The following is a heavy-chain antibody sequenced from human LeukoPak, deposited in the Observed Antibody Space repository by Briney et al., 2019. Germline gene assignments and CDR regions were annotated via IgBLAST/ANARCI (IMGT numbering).Heavy chain of an antibody. CDR1: GGSISSGSYY. J-gene: IGHJ6*03. CDR2: IYTSGST. CDR3: ARGAPYCSGGSCYYMDV. Sequence: SETLSLTCAVSGGSISSGSYYWSWIRQPAGKGLEWIGRIYTSGSTNYNPSLKSRVTISVDTSKNQFSLKLSSVTAADTAVYYCARGAPYCSGGSCYYMDVWGKGTTVTISS. D-gene: IGHD2-15*01. V-gene: IGHV4-61*02.